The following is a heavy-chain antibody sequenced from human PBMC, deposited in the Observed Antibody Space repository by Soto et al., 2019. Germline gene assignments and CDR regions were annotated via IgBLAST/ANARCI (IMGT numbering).Heavy chain of an antibody. D-gene: IGHD3-10*01. CDR2: IYYSGST. V-gene: IGHV4-30-4*02. CDR1: GGPISSGDYY. J-gene: IGHJ3*02. CDR3: ARVWGGAFDI. Sequence: SETLSLTCTVSGGPISSGDYYWSWIRQPPGKGLEWIGYIYYSGSTYYNPSLKSRVTISVDTSKNQFSLKLSSVTAADTAVYYCARVWGGAFDIWGQGTMVTVSS.